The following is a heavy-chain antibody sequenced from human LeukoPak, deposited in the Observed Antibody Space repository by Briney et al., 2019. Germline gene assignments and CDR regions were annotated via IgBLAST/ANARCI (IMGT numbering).Heavy chain of an antibody. D-gene: IGHD2-21*02. CDR3: ASPQTRFLAYCGGGCYSGFDY. V-gene: IGHV1-69*13. J-gene: IGHJ4*02. CDR2: IIPIFGTA. CDR1: GGTFSSYA. Sequence: SVKVSCKASGGTFSSYAISWVRQAPGQGLEWMGGIIPIFGTANYAQKFQGRVTITADESTSTAYMELSSLRSEDTAVYYCASPQTRFLAYCGGGCYSGFDYWGQGTLVTVSS.